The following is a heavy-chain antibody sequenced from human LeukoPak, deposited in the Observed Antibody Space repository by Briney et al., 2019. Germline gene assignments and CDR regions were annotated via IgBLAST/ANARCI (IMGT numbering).Heavy chain of an antibody. CDR3: ARATDYDTLTGFYYYYYGMDV. CDR1: GGSFSGYY. Sequence: SETLSLTCAVYGGSFSGYYWSWIRQPPGKGLEWIGEINHSGSTNYNPSLKSRVTISVDTSKNQFSLKLSSVTAADTAVYYCARATDYDTLTGFYYYYYGMDVWGQGTTVTVSS. V-gene: IGHV4-34*01. D-gene: IGHD3-9*01. J-gene: IGHJ6*02. CDR2: INHSGST.